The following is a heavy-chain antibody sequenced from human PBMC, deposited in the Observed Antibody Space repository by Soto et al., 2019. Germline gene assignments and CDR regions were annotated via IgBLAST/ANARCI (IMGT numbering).Heavy chain of an antibody. J-gene: IGHJ5*02. V-gene: IGHV1-3*01. Sequence: ASLKVSCKASGYTFTSYGIHWVRQAPGQRLEWMGWINAANGDTKYSPKFQGRVTMTTDTSTSTAYMELSSLRSEDTAVYYCARDAKRRYCSSTSCYSWFDPWGQGTLVTVSS. D-gene: IGHD2-2*02. CDR3: ARDAKRRYCSSTSCYSWFDP. CDR2: INAANGDT. CDR1: GYTFTSYG.